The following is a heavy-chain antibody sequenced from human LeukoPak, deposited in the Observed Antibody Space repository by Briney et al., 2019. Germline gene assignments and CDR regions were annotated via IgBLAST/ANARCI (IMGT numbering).Heavy chain of an antibody. CDR3: AKDLSYYGSGSSLFDY. CDR2: ISGSGGST. J-gene: IGHJ4*02. Sequence: SGGSLRLSCAASGFTFSSYAMSWVRQAPGKGLEWVSAISGSGGSTYYADSVKGRFTISRDNSKNTLYLQMNSLRAEDTAVYYCAKDLSYYGSGSSLFDYWGQGTLVTVSS. CDR1: GFTFSSYA. D-gene: IGHD3-10*01. V-gene: IGHV3-23*01.